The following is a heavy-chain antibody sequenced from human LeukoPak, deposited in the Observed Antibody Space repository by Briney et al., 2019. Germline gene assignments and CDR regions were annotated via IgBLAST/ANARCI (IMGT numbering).Heavy chain of an antibody. Sequence: SETLSLTCTVSGSYVSSDEYYWSWVRQYPGKGLEWIGYVYYSGSSYYIPSLESRVTMSVEVSKNQFSLELRSVTAADTAVYYCARVKVLRFLEWFLDFWGQGALVTVSS. CDR2: VYYSGSS. CDR3: ARVKVLRFLEWFLDF. V-gene: IGHV4-31*03. CDR1: GSYVSSDEYY. D-gene: IGHD3-3*01. J-gene: IGHJ4*02.